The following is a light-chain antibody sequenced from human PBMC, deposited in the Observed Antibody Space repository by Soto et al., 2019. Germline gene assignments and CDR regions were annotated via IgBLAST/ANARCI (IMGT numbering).Light chain of an antibody. CDR3: QQYHSSPRT. CDR2: GAS. J-gene: IGKJ1*01. Sequence: EIVLTQSPGSLSLSPGERATLSCRASQRLSSSYLAWYQQKPGQAPGLLIYGASSRATGIPDRFSGSGSGTDFTLTISRLEPEDFAVYYCQQYHSSPRTFGQGTKVDIK. V-gene: IGKV3-20*01. CDR1: QRLSSSY.